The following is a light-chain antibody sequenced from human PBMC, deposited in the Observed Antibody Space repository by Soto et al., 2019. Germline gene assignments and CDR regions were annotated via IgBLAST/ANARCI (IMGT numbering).Light chain of an antibody. J-gene: IGKJ4*01. V-gene: IGKV2-28*01. CDR2: LGS. Sequence: DIVMTQSPLSLPVTPGEPASISCRSSQSLLHSNGYDYLDWYLQKPGQSPQLLIYLGSNRASGGPDRVSGSGSGTDVTLKISSVEAEDVGVYYCMQALQTPGTFGGGTKVEIK. CDR3: MQALQTPGT. CDR1: QSLLHSNGYDY.